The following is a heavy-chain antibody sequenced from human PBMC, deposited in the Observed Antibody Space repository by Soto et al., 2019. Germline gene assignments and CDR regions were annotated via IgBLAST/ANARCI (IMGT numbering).Heavy chain of an antibody. CDR1: GDSISSSGYY. D-gene: IGHD5-12*01. J-gene: IGHJ4*02. CDR2: IDYSGRT. Sequence: QLHMQESGPGPVKPSETLYLTCTVSGDSISSSGYYWAWIRPPPGKGLEGIGNIDYSGRTYYNPSLKSRVAFSADSSKNQFPLKVTSVTAADTAVYYCARDVSVSGFEYYCDQWGQGTLVTVSS. V-gene: IGHV4-39*02. CDR3: ARDVSVSGFEYYCDQ.